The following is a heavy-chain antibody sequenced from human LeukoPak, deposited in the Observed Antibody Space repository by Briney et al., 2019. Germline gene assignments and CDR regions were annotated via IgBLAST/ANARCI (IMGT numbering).Heavy chain of an antibody. Sequence: GGSLRLSCAASGFTFSSYSMNWVRQAPGKGLEWVSYISSSSSTIYYADSVKGRFTISRDNAKNSLYLQMNSLRDEDTAVYYCARGGPYGDSDAFDIWGQGTMVTVSS. D-gene: IGHD4-17*01. CDR3: ARGGPYGDSDAFDI. CDR1: GFTFSSYS. CDR2: ISSSSSTI. V-gene: IGHV3-48*02. J-gene: IGHJ3*02.